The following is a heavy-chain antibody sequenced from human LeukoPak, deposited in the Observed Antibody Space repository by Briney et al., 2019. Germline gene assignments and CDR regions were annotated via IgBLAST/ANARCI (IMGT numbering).Heavy chain of an antibody. CDR1: GITLSNYG. V-gene: IGHV3-23*01. D-gene: IGHD3-10*01. CDR3: AKRGVVIRVFLVGFHKEAYYFDS. J-gene: IGHJ4*02. CDR2: LSGSGGGT. Sequence: GGSLRLSCAVSGITLSNYGMGWVRQAPGEGREWGAGLSGSGGGTNYADSVQGRFTISRDNPKNTLYLQMNSLRAEDTAVYFCAKRGVVIRVFLVGFHKEAYYFDSWGQGALVTVSS.